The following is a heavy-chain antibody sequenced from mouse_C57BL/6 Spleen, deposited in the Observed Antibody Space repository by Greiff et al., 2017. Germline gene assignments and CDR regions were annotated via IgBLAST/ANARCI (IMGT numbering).Heavy chain of an antibody. Sequence: SASAVDFSRYWMSWVRRAPGKGLEWIGEINPDSSTINYAPSLKDKFIISRDNAKNTLYLQMSKVRSEDTALYYCARGNYGSSYWYLDVWGTGTTVTVSS. CDR3: ARGNYGSSYWYLDV. V-gene: IGHV4-1*01. CDR1: AVDFSRYW. CDR2: INPDSSTI. D-gene: IGHD1-1*01. J-gene: IGHJ1*03.